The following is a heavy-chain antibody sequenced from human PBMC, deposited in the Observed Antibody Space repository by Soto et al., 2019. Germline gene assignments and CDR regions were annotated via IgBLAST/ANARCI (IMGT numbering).Heavy chain of an antibody. CDR2: IIPIFGTA. D-gene: IGHD3-22*01. V-gene: IGHV1-69*06. CDR3: ARDSQLNYYDSSGSAYYYYGMDV. J-gene: IGHJ6*02. Sequence: GASVKVSCKASGGTFSSYAISWVRQAPGQGLEWMGGIIPIFGTANYAQKFQGRVTITADKSTSTAYMELSSLRSEDTAVYYCARDSQLNYYDSSGSAYYYYGMDVWGQGTTVTVSS. CDR1: GGTFSSYA.